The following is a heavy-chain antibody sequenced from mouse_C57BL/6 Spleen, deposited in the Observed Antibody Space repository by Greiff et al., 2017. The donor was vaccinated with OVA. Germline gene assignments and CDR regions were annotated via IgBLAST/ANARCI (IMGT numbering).Heavy chain of an antibody. CDR3: AREVNYYGSSYSDY. Sequence: VQLQQPGAELVKPGASVKMSCKASGYTFTSYWITWVKQRPGQGLEWIGDIYPGSGSTNYNEKFKSKATLTVDTSSSTAYMQLSSLTSEDSAVYYCAREVNYYGSSYSDYWGQGTTLTVSS. J-gene: IGHJ2*01. CDR2: IYPGSGST. CDR1: GYTFTSYW. D-gene: IGHD1-1*01. V-gene: IGHV1-55*01.